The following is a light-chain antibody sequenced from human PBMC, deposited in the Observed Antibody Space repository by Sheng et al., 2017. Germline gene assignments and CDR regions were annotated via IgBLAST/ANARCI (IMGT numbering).Light chain of an antibody. Sequence: SSELTQPPSVSVSPGQTARITCSVHTLPKRYAYWYQQKPGQAPILLIYKDNERPSGIPERFSGSNSGTSVTLIISGVKAEDEADYYCHSADSSGTYVVFGGGTKLTVL. CDR1: TLPKRY. J-gene: IGLJ2*01. CDR2: KDN. V-gene: IGLV3-25*03. CDR3: HSADSSGTYVV.